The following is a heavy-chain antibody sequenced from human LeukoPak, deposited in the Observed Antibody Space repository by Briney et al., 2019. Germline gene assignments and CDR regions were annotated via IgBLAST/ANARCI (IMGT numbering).Heavy chain of an antibody. CDR3: ASGGFLRN. D-gene: IGHD2/OR15-2a*01. Sequence: GGSLRLSCAASGFTFSSYAMHWVRQAPGKGLEWVSSISSSSSYIYYADSVKGRFTISRDNAKNSLYLQMNSLRAEDTAVYYCASGGFLRNWGQGTLVTVSS. CDR2: ISSSSSYI. V-gene: IGHV3-21*01. J-gene: IGHJ4*02. CDR1: GFTFSSYA.